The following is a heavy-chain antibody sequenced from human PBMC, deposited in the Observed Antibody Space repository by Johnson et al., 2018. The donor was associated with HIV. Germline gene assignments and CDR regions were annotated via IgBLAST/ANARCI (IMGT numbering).Heavy chain of an antibody. CDR3: ARLRGAFDI. Sequence: VSYISSSGSTIYYADSVKGRFTISRDNAKNSLYLQMNSLRAEDTAVYYCARLRGAFDIWGQGTMVTVSS. J-gene: IGHJ3*02. V-gene: IGHV3-11*04. CDR2: ISSSGSTI.